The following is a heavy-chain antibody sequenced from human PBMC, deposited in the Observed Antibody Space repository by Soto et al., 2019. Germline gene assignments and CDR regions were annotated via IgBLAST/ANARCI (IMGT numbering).Heavy chain of an antibody. Sequence: EVQLVESGGGMVQPGGSLRLSCVASGFTFSSYDMHWVHQAPGKGLEYVSSISSNGGTTYYGNSVKGRFTISRDNSKNTLYLQMGSLRAEDMAVYYCVRRVSGNYDYWGQGTLVTVSS. CDR1: GFTFSSYD. V-gene: IGHV3-64*01. J-gene: IGHJ4*02. CDR3: VRRVSGNYDY. D-gene: IGHD1-7*01. CDR2: ISSNGGTT.